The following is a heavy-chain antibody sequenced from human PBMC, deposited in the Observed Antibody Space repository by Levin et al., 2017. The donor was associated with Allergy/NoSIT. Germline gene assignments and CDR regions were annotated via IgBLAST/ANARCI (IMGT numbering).Heavy chain of an antibody. CDR3: ARGGAVTGTFDL. V-gene: IGHV4-31*11. D-gene: IGHD6-19*01. CDR1: GASINRGGDY. J-gene: IGHJ4*02. CDR2: IYYTGRT. Sequence: PSETLSLTCAVSGASINRGGDYWTWIRQHPGKGLEWIGSIYYTGRTFDNPSLKSRVTISVDTSKNHFALKLTSVTAADTAVYYCARGGAVTGTFDLWGQGTLVTVSS.